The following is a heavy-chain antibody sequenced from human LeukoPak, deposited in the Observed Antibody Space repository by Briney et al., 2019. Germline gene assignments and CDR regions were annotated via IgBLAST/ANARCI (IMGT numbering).Heavy chain of an antibody. Sequence: GGSLRLSCAASGFTFSDAWMNWVRLAPGKGLEWVGRIKSRNRGETVDYAAHVKGRFTISRDDSKTTVYLQVNSLKTEHTAIYYCTTDGSTTLSNTFDYWGQGTLVTVSS. J-gene: IGHJ4*02. CDR3: TTDGSTTLSNTFDY. CDR2: IKSRNRGETV. V-gene: IGHV3-15*01. CDR1: GFTFSDAW. D-gene: IGHD1-26*01.